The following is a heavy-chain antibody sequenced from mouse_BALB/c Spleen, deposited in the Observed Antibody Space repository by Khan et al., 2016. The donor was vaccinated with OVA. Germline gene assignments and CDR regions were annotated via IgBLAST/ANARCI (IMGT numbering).Heavy chain of an antibody. V-gene: IGHV1S81*02. CDR1: GYTFTSYY. CDR3: ARSGYGTPFAY. J-gene: IGHJ3*01. Sequence: QVQLQQSGAELVKPGGSVKISCKASGYTFTSYYMYWVKQRPGQGLEWIGGINPNNGDSSFNEKFTNRATLTVDRSSSTAYMPLVTLQSEDTAVYYCARSGYGTPFAYWGQGTLVTVSA. CDR2: INPNNGDS. D-gene: IGHD2-1*01.